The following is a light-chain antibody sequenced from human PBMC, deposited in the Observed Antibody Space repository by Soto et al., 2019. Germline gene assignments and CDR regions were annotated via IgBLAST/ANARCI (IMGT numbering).Light chain of an antibody. J-gene: IGKJ2*01. V-gene: IGKV3-15*01. CDR2: GAS. Sequence: ETVMTQSPATLSVSPGERATLSCRASQTIANNLAWYQQRPGQAPRLLIYGASTRATGIPARFSGSGSGTEFTLTISSLQSEDFAIYYCQQYNNWPPYTFGQGTKLVIK. CDR3: QQYNNWPPYT. CDR1: QTIANN.